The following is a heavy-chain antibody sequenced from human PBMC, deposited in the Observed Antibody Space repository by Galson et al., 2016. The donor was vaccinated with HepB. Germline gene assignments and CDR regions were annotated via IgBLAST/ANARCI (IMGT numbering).Heavy chain of an antibody. Sequence: SLRLSCAASGFTFSRYGMLWVRQAPGKGLQWVALISYDGSRKYYADSVKGRFTISRDNSKNTLFLQMSSLRAEDTAVYYCAKEGEAYCGTVCSLDYWGQGTLITVSS. V-gene: IGHV3-30*18. J-gene: IGHJ4*02. CDR3: AKEGEAYCGTVCSLDY. D-gene: IGHD2-21*02. CDR1: GFTFSRYG. CDR2: ISYDGSRK.